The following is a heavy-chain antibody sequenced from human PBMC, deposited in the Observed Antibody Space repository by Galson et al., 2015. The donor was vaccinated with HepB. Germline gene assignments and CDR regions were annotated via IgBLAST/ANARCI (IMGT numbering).Heavy chain of an antibody. D-gene: IGHD5-12*01. CDR2: IAPGGRPA. V-gene: IGHV3-48*01. CDR3: ARVGGYDSFDT. CDR1: GFSFNSYS. J-gene: IGHJ4*02. Sequence: SLRLSCAASGFSFNSYSLNWVRQVPGKGLEWVSHIAPGGRPAYYADSVKGRFTTSRDDAKNSVFLQLDSLRVEDTATYYCARVGGYDSFDTWGQGTLVTVAS.